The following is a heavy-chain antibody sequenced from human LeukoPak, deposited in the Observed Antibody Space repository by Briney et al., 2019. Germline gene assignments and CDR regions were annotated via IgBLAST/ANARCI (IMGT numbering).Heavy chain of an antibody. V-gene: IGHV4-30-4*01. D-gene: IGHD5-12*01. CDR1: GGSISSGDYY. CDR2: IYYSGST. J-gene: IGHJ4*02. Sequence: PSETLSLTCTVSGGSISSGDYYWSWIRQPPGKGLEWIGYIYYSGSTYYNPSLKSRVTISVDTSKNQFSLKLSSVTAADTAVYYCARQGEGATIEYWGQGTLVTVSS. CDR3: ARQGEGATIEY.